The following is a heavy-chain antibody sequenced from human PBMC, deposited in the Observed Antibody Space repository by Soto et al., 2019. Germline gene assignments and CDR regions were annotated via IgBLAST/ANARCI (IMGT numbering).Heavy chain of an antibody. D-gene: IGHD2-15*01. V-gene: IGHV3-23*01. CDR2: ISGSGGST. J-gene: IGHJ5*02. CDR3: AKEAADIVVVVAATHYNWFDP. Sequence: PGGSLRLSCAASGFTFSSYAMSWVRQAPGKGLEWVSAISGSGGSTYYADSVKGRFTISRDNSKNTLYLQMNSLRAEDTAVYYCAKEAADIVVVVAATHYNWFDPWGQGTLVTVSS. CDR1: GFTFSSYA.